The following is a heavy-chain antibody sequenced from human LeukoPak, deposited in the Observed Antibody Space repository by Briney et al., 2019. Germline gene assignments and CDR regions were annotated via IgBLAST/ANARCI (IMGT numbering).Heavy chain of an antibody. V-gene: IGHV3-7*01. CDR1: GFTFSSYW. CDR3: ARSGWWMATNFDY. J-gene: IGHJ4*02. CDR2: IKQDGSEK. Sequence: GGSLRLSCAASGFTFSSYWMSWVRQAPGKGLEWVANIKQDGSEKYYVASVKGRFTIYRDNAKNSLYLQMNSLRAEDTAVYYCARSGWWMATNFDYWGQGTLVTVSS. D-gene: IGHD5-24*01.